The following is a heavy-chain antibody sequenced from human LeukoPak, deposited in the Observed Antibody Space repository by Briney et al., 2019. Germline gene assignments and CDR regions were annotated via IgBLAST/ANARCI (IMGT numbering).Heavy chain of an antibody. CDR1: GFTVSSNY. CDR3: ARGGVTRAFDY. D-gene: IGHD4-23*01. V-gene: IGHV3-53*01. Sequence: PGGSLRLSCAPSGFTVSSNYMSWARQPPGKGRGWVSVIYSGGSTYYADSVKGRFAISRDNSKNTLYLQMNSLRAEDTAVYYCARGGVTRAFDYWGQGTLVTVSS. J-gene: IGHJ4*02. CDR2: IYSGGST.